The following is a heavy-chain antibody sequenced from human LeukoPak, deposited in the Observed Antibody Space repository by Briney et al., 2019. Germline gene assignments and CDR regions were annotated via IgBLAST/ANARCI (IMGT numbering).Heavy chain of an antibody. D-gene: IGHD5-24*01. J-gene: IGHJ6*02. Sequence: GGSLRLSWAASGFTFSSYWMNWVRQAPGKGLEWVANIKQDGSEKYYVDSVKGRFTISRDNAKNSLYLQMSSLRAEDTAVYYCGMAMDVWGRGTTVTVSS. CDR3: GMAMDV. CDR1: GFTFSSYW. CDR2: IKQDGSEK. V-gene: IGHV3-7*05.